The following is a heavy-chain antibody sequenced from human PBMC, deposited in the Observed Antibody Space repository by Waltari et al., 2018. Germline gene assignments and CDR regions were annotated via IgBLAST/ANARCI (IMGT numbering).Heavy chain of an antibody. CDR2: IYYSGST. J-gene: IGHJ1*01. CDR3: ASTNCGGDCYSSPEYFQH. D-gene: IGHD2-21*01. Sequence: QVQLQESGPGLVKPSQTLSLTCTVSGGSISSGGYYGSWIRQHPGKGLEWIGYIYYSGSTYYNPSLKSRVTISVDTSKNQFSLKLSSVTAADTAVYYCASTNCGGDCYSSPEYFQHWGQGTLVTVSS. V-gene: IGHV4-31*03. CDR1: GGSISSGGYY.